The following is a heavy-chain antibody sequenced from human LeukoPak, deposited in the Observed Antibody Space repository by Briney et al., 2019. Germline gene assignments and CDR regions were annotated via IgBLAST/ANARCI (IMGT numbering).Heavy chain of an antibody. Sequence: SETLSLTCTVSGGFTSPYKWSWVRQPPGKGLEWIGFVYNSGFTSYNPSLKSRLTISVDTSKNQFSLKLTSVTAADTAVYYCAREWSAFDTWGQGTMVTVSS. CDR2: VYNSGFT. J-gene: IGHJ3*02. V-gene: IGHV4-4*08. CDR1: GGFTSPYK. D-gene: IGHD2-8*01. CDR3: AREWSAFDT.